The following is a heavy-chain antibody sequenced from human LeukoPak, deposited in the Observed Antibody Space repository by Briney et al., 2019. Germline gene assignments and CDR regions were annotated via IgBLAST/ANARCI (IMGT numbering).Heavy chain of an antibody. CDR2: IRYDGSNK. D-gene: IGHD3-22*01. CDR1: GFTFSSYG. Sequence: GGSLRLSCAASGFTFSSYGMHWVRQAPGKGLEWVAFIRYDGSNKYYADSVKGRFTISRDNSKNTLYLQMNSLRAEDTAVYYCARVWTNYYDSSGYYYIDYWGQGTLVTVSS. J-gene: IGHJ4*02. V-gene: IGHV3-30*02. CDR3: ARVWTNYYDSSGYYYIDY.